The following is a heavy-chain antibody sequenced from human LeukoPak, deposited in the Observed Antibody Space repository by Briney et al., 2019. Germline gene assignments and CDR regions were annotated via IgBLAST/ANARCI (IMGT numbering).Heavy chain of an antibody. D-gene: IGHD3-22*01. Sequence: GEPLKISCKGSGYSFTSYWIGWVRQMPGKGLEWMGIIYPGDSDTRYSPSFQGQVTISADKSISTAYLQWSSLNASDTAMYYCARPPDSSGYYYVYGMDGWGQGTTVTVSS. J-gene: IGHJ6*02. CDR2: IYPGDSDT. V-gene: IGHV5-51*01. CDR3: ARPPDSSGYYYVYGMDG. CDR1: GYSFTSYW.